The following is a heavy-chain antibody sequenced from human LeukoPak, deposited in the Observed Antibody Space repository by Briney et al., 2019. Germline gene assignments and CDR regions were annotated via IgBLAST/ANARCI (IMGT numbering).Heavy chain of an antibody. CDR1: GFIVRSNY. CDR3: AREHGTYYVTDY. J-gene: IGHJ4*02. V-gene: IGHV3-53*01. Sequence: GGSLRLSCAASGFIVRSNYMSWVRQAPGKGLEWVSIIYTGGSTYYADSVKGRFTISRDNSKNTLYLQMNSLRAEDTAVYYCAREHGTYYVTDYWGQGTLVTVSS. D-gene: IGHD1-26*01. CDR2: IYTGGST.